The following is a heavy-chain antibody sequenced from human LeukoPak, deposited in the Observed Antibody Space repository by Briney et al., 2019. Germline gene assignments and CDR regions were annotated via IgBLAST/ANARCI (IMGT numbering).Heavy chain of an antibody. J-gene: IGHJ4*02. V-gene: IGHV3-33*01. CDR2: IWYDGSNK. CDR1: GFTFSSYG. Sequence: PGGSLRLSCAASGFTFSSYGMHWVRQAPGKGLEWVAVIWYDGSNKYYADSVKGRFTISRDNSKNTLYLQMNSLRAEDTAVHYCARNYDYVWGSPLDHWGQGTLVTVSS. CDR3: ARNYDYVWGSPLDH. D-gene: IGHD3-16*01.